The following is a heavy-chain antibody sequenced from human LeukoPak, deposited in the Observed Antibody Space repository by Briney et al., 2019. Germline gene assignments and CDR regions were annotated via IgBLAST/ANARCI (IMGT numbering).Heavy chain of an antibody. CDR3: AREMTTLDY. CDR2: ISSSSSTI. D-gene: IGHD4-17*01. Sequence: GGSPRLSCAASGFTFSSYSMNWVRQAPGKGLEWVSYISSSSSTIYYADSVKGRFTISRDNAKNSLYLQMNSLRAEDTAVYYCAREMTTLDYWGQGTLVTVSS. CDR1: GFTFSSYS. V-gene: IGHV3-48*01. J-gene: IGHJ4*02.